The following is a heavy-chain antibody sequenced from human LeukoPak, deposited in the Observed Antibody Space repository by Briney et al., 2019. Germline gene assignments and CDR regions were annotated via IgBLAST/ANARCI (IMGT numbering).Heavy chain of an antibody. CDR1: GYTFTGYY. CDR2: VNPNSGDT. Sequence: ASVKVSCKASGYTFTGYYLHWVRQAPGQGLEWMGCVNPNSGDTNYAQKFQGSVTMTRDTSISTVYMELSRLRSDDTAMYYCAREVTVVAAGTAGINFDYWGQGTLVTVSS. J-gene: IGHJ4*02. CDR3: AREVTVVAAGTAGINFDY. D-gene: IGHD6-13*01. V-gene: IGHV1-2*02.